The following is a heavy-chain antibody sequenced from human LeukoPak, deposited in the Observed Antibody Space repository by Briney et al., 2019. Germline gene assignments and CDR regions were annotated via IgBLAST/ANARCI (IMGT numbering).Heavy chain of an antibody. CDR1: GFTFSNYA. D-gene: IGHD6-19*01. CDR2: IGIRDTTT. J-gene: IGHJ4*02. Sequence: VGSLRLSCAASGFTFSNYAMSGVRQAPGKGLEWVSIIGIRDTTTYYAQYVKGRFTISRDNSKNTLFLQMNSLRAEDTAVYYCGRSTSGRNFFDYWGQGNLVTVSS. V-gene: IGHV3-23*01. CDR3: GRSTSGRNFFDY.